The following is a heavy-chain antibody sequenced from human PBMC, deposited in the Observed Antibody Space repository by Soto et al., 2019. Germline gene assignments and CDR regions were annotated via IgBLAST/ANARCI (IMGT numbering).Heavy chain of an antibody. J-gene: IGHJ4*02. Sequence: ASVKVSFKASGYTFTGYYMHWVRQAPGQGLEWMGWINPNSGGTNYAQKFQGWVTMTRDTSISTAYMELSRLRSDDTAVYYCARGPYYYDSSGYYFFDYWGQGTLVTVSS. CDR3: ARGPYYYDSSGYYFFDY. CDR2: INPNSGGT. D-gene: IGHD3-22*01. CDR1: GYTFTGYY. V-gene: IGHV1-2*04.